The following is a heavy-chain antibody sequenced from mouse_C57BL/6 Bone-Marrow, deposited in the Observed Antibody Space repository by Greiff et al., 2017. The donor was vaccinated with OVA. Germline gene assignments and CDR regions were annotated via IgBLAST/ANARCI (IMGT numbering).Heavy chain of an antibody. CDR1: GYTFTGYW. V-gene: IGHV1-9*01. CDR2: ILPGSGST. Sequence: VQLQQSGAELMKPGASVKLSCKATGYTFTGYWIEWVKQRPGHGLEWIGEILPGSGSTNYNEKFKGKATFTADTSSNPAYLQLSSLTTEATAICYCARVYMSYDMDYWGQGTTVTVSS. J-gene: IGHJ4*01. CDR3: ARVYMSYDMDY. D-gene: IGHD1-3*01.